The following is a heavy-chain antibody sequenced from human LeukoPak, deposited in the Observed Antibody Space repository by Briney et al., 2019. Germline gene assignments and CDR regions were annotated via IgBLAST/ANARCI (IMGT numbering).Heavy chain of an antibody. CDR1: GGSISSGSYY. V-gene: IGHV4-61*02. J-gene: IGHJ4*02. CDR3: ARHGGLKYGGYEKRFDY. D-gene: IGHD5-12*01. CDR2: IYTSGST. Sequence: MSSETLSLTCTVSGGSISSGSYYWSWIRQPAGKGLEWIGRIYTSGSTNYNPSLKSRVTISVDTSKNQFSLKLSSVTAADTAVYYCARHGGLKYGGYEKRFDYWGQGTLVTVSS.